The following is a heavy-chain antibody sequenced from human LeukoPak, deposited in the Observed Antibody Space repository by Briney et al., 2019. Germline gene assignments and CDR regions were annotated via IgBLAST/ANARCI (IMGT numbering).Heavy chain of an antibody. V-gene: IGHV3-23*01. CDR3: AKDGSWGDYYFYFYIDV. CDR1: GFTFSNSA. J-gene: IGHJ6*03. Sequence: GGSLRLSCEASGFTFSNSAMSWVRQAPGKGLEWVSGISASGHYTYNADSAKGRFTISRDNSKNTLYLQMNSLRAEDTALYFCAKDGSWGDYYFYFYIDVWVKGTTVTVSS. D-gene: IGHD3-16*01. CDR2: ISASGHYT.